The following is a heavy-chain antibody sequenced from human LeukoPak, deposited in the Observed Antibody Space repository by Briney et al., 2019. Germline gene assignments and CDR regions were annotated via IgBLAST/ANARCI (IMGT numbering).Heavy chain of an antibody. J-gene: IGHJ4*02. CDR2: INSDGSRT. V-gene: IGHV3-74*01. CDR3: ARAIAAAGPGFDY. CDR1: GFTFSSYW. D-gene: IGHD6-13*01. Sequence: TGGSLRLSCAASGFTFSSYWMHWVRQAPGKGLVWVSRINSDGSRTSYADSVKGRFTISRDNAKNTLYLQMNSLRAEDTAVTYCARAIAAAGPGFDYWGQGTLVTVSS.